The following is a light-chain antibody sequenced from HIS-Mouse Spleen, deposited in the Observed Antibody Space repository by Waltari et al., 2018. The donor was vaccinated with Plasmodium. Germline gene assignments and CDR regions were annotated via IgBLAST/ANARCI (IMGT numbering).Light chain of an antibody. V-gene: IGLV3-10*01. J-gene: IGLJ3*02. CDR1: ALPNKY. Sequence: SYELTQPPSVSVSPGQTARITCSGDALPNKYAYWYQQKSGQAPVLVIYEDSKRPAGSPERFSCSSSWTMATLTISGAQVEDEADYYCYSTDSSGNHRVFGGGTKLTVL. CDR3: YSTDSSGNHRV. CDR2: EDS.